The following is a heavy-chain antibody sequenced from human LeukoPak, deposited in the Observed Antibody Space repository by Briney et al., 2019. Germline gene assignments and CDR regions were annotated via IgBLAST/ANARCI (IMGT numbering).Heavy chain of an antibody. CDR3: ARARLTDYVWGRRTFDI. D-gene: IGHD3-16*01. V-gene: IGHV3-11*04. Sequence: PGGSLRLSCAASGFTFSDSYMTWIRQAPGRALEWISYISGSESIIYYADSVKGRFTISRDNARNSLYLQMNSLRAEDTAVYYCARARLTDYVWGRRTFDIWGQGTMVTISS. CDR2: ISGSESII. J-gene: IGHJ3*02. CDR1: GFTFSDSY.